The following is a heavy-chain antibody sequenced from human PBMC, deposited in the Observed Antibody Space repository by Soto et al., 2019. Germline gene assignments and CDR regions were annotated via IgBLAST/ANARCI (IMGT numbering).Heavy chain of an antibody. CDR2: IYYSGST. CDR1: GGSISSGGYY. Sequence: TLSLTCTVSGGSISSGGYYWSWIRQHPGKGLEWIGYIYYSGSTYYNPSLKSRVTISVDTSKNQFSLKLSSVTAADTAVYYCASRSKGGYCTNGVCNAFQHWGQGTLVTVSS. D-gene: IGHD2-8*01. J-gene: IGHJ1*01. V-gene: IGHV4-31*03. CDR3: ASRSKGGYCTNGVCNAFQH.